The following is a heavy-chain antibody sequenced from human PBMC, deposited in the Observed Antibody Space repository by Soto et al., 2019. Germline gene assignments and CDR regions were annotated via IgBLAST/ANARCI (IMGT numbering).Heavy chain of an antibody. CDR3: ARSMLRQFDY. CDR1: GGSITSHY. J-gene: IGHJ4*02. D-gene: IGHD2-8*01. Sequence: SETLSLTCTVSGGSITSHYWSWIRQPPGKGLEWIGYIHYSGSTNYNPSLKSRVTISVDTSKNQFSLKLSSVTAADTAVYYCARSMLRQFDYWDQGTLVTVSS. V-gene: IGHV4-59*11. CDR2: IHYSGST.